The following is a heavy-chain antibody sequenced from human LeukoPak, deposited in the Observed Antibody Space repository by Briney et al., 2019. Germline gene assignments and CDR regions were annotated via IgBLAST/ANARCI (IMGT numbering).Heavy chain of an antibody. V-gene: IGHV4-34*01. J-gene: IGHJ5*02. CDR2: INDSGIT. CDR1: GGSFSGHY. CDR3: AKNNWFDP. Sequence: SETLSLTCAVSGGSFSGHYWSWIRQPPGKGLEWIGEINDSGITNYNPSLKSRVTISADTSKNQFSLKLSSVTAADMAVYYCAKNNWFDPWGQGTLVTVSS.